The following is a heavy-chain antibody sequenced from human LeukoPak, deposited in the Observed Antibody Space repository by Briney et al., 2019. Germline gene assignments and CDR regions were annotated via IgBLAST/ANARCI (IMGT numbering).Heavy chain of an antibody. V-gene: IGHV3-30-3*01. CDR3: ARDLYTIYGDYPDFDY. CDR2: ISYDGSNK. CDR1: GFTFSSYA. J-gene: IGHJ4*02. Sequence: GGSLRLSCAASGFTFSSYAMHWVREAPGKGLGWVAVISYDGSNKYYAASVKGRFTISRDNSKNTLYLQMNSLRAEDTAVYYCARDLYTIYGDYPDFDYWGQGTLVTVSS. D-gene: IGHD4-17*01.